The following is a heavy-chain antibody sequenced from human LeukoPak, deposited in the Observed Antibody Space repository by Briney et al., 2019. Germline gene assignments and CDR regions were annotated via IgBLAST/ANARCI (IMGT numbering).Heavy chain of an antibody. CDR2: IYYSGSA. J-gene: IGHJ4*02. CDR3: ARSRGYFDY. V-gene: IGHV4-59*01. D-gene: IGHD6-13*01. CDR1: GGSISSYY. Sequence: SETLSLTCTVSGGSISSYYWSWIRQPPGKGLEWIGYIYYSGSANYNPSLKSRVTISVDTSKNQFSLKLSSVTAADTALYYCARSRGYFDYWGQGTLVTVSS.